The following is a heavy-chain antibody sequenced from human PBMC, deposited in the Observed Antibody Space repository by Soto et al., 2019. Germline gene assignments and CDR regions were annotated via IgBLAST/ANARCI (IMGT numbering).Heavy chain of an antibody. D-gene: IGHD3-22*01. V-gene: IGHV1-46*01. CDR1: GYTFTSYY. Sequence: ASVKVSCKASGYTFTSYYMHWVRQAPGQGLEWMGIINPSGGSTSYAQKFQGRVTMTRDTSTSTVYMELSSLRSEDTAVYYWARDRRGIVVVITPSVFDYWGQGTLVTVSS. J-gene: IGHJ4*02. CDR3: ARDRRGIVVVITPSVFDY. CDR2: INPSGGST.